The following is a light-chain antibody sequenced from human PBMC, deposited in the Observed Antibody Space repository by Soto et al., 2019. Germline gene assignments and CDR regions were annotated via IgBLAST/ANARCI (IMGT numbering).Light chain of an antibody. V-gene: IGKV1-39*01. CDR1: QGISSY. Sequence: IQLKQSPSILSASVGDRVTITCRASQGISSYLNWYQQKPGEPPRLLIYGASTLHDGVPSRFSGSGSGADFTLTISGLQPEDFASYHCQQTYSDISLAGGTKVDIK. CDR3: QQTYSDIS. J-gene: IGKJ4*01. CDR2: GAS.